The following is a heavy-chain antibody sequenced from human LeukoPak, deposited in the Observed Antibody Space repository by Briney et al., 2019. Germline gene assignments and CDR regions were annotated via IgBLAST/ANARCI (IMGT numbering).Heavy chain of an antibody. V-gene: IGHV3-48*04. CDR2: IDSSASTT. D-gene: IGHD2-2*01. J-gene: IGHJ6*03. Sequence: GGSLRLSCTASRFYFSTYDMNWVRQVPGKGLEWVSYIDSSASTTYYAGSVQGRFTISRDNAKNSLYLQMNSLRAEDTAVYYCAKGLRCSSTSCYADPYYYYYYMDVWGKGTTVTVSS. CDR1: RFYFSTYD. CDR3: AKGLRCSSTSCYADPYYYYYYMDV.